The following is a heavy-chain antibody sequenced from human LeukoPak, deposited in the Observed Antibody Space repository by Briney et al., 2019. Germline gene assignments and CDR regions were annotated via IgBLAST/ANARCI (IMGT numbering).Heavy chain of an antibody. CDR2: ISSDGSDT. D-gene: IGHD3/OR15-3a*01. J-gene: IGHJ4*02. CDR1: GFTFSSYW. V-gene: IGHV3-74*01. Sequence: GGSLRLSCAASGFTFSSYWMHWVRQAPGKGLVWVSRISSDGSDTRYADSAKGRFTISRDNAKNTLYLQMNSLRAEDTAVYYCAKELGDWSALQNDYWGQGTLVTVSS. CDR3: AKELGDWSALQNDY.